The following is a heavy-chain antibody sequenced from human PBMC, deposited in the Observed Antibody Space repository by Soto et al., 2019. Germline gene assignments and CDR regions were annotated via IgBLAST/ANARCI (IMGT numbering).Heavy chain of an antibody. CDR2: IRGSGGRT. J-gene: IGHJ6*02. CDR3: AKSRGGDVYYYGMDV. CDR1: GFTFSSYA. V-gene: IGHV3-23*01. Sequence: EVQLLESGGGLVQPGGSLRLSCAASGFTFSSYAMSWVRQAPGKGLEWVSLIRGSGGRTYYADSVKGRFTISRDNSKNTLYLQMNSLRAEDTAVYYCAKSRGGDVYYYGMDVWGQGTTVSVSS. D-gene: IGHD2-21*02.